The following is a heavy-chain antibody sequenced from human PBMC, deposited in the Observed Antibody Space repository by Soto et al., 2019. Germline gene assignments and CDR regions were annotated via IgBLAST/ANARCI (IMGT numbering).Heavy chain of an antibody. D-gene: IGHD5-12*01. Sequence: QVQLQQWGAGLLKPSETLSLNCAVTGGSLSGSYWSWIRQPPGKGLEWIGEVKDGGHTNYSPSLRGRVAISSDTPNYQVSLRLNSVTAADTGVYCCARGQEGVVATHWDQGSLVTVSS. CDR1: GGSLSGSY. CDR3: ARGQEGVVATH. CDR2: VKDGGHT. J-gene: IGHJ4*02. V-gene: IGHV4-34*01.